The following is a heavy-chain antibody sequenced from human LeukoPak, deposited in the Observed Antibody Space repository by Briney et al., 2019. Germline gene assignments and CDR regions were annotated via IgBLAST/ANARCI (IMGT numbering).Heavy chain of an antibody. V-gene: IGHV3-48*03. CDR1: GFTFSSYE. CDR3: ARGTLEPAAIVGVFFDY. Sequence: PGGSLRLSCAASGFTFSSYEMNWVRQAPGKGLEWVPYISGSSSTIYYADSLKGRFTISRDTAKNSLYLQMNSLRDEDTAVYYCARGTLEPAAIVGVFFDYWGQGTLVTVSS. J-gene: IGHJ4*02. D-gene: IGHD2-2*01. CDR2: ISGSSSTI.